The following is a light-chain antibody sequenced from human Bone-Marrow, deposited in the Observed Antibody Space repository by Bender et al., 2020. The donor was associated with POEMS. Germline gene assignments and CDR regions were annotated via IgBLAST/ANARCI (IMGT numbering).Light chain of an antibody. CDR3: QSSDGANHRI. CDR1: SGSIASNY. Sequence: NFMLTQPHSVSESPGKTVTISCTRTSGSIASNYVQWYQQRPGSSPSTVIYEDYQRPSGVPDRFSGSIDRSSNSASLTISGLATDDEADYYCQSSDGANHRIFGGGTKLTGL. CDR2: EDY. J-gene: IGLJ2*01. V-gene: IGLV6-57*01.